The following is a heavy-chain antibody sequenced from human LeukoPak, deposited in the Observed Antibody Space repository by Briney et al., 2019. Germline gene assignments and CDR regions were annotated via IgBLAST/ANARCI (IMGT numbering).Heavy chain of an antibody. Sequence: PSETLSLTCTVSGGSISSYYWSWIRQPPGKGLEWIGYIYYSGSTNYNPSLKSRVTISVDTSKNQFSLKLSSVTAADTAVYYRARLEGYSSSWYRAFDIWGQGTMVTVSS. CDR2: IYYSGST. CDR3: ARLEGYSSSWYRAFDI. D-gene: IGHD6-13*01. J-gene: IGHJ3*02. CDR1: GGSISSYY. V-gene: IGHV4-59*08.